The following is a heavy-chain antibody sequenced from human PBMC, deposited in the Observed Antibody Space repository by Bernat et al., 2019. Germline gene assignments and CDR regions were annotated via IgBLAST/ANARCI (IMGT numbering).Heavy chain of an antibody. D-gene: IGHD6-19*01. CDR2: ISRDDDK. CDR1: GFSLTTPGVG. V-gene: IGHV2-5*02. J-gene: IGHJ5*02. Sequence: QITLKESGPTLLKPTQTLTLTCTFSGFSLTTPGVGVGWIRQPPGKALEWLAPISRDDDKYYSPSLKRRLSITKDTSKNQVVLTVTNIDYLDTATYYFARRRVAVVGNPPPNWFDPWGQGTLVTVSS. CDR3: ARRRVAVVGNPPPNWFDP.